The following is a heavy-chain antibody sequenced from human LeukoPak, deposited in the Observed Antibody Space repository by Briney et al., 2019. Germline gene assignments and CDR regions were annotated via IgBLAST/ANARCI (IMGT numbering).Heavy chain of an antibody. CDR3: ARGHDCSSTSCLRLDP. Sequence: ASVKVSCKVSGYTLTELSMHWVRQAPGKGLEWMGGIIPIFGTANYAQKFQGRVTITADKSTSTAYMELSSLRSEDTAVYYCARGHDCSSTSCLRLDPWGQGTLVTVSS. CDR1: GYTLTELS. CDR2: IIPIFGTA. D-gene: IGHD2-2*01. J-gene: IGHJ5*02. V-gene: IGHV1-69*06.